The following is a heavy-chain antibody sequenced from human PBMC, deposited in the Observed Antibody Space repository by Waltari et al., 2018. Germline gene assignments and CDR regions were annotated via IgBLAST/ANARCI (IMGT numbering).Heavy chain of an antibody. Sequence: EVRLVESGGDLVRPGGSLRLSCTASGSDINSNYMTWVRQAPGKGLEWVSVIYAVGDTYYADSVKGRFTISRDTSKNEVFLQMNDVRAEDTAVYYCARWRSIAFWYFELWGRGTLVTVSS. CDR2: IYAVGDT. D-gene: IGHD3-3*02. CDR3: ARWRSIAFWYFEL. J-gene: IGHJ2*01. V-gene: IGHV3-66*02. CDR1: GSDINSNY.